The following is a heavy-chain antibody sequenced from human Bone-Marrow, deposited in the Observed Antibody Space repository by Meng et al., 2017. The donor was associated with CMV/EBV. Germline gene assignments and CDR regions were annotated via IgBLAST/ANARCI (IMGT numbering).Heavy chain of an antibody. Sequence: GGSLRLSCAVSGLKLSNYWMSWVREAPGKGLEWVANIKEDGSEKFYMDSVKGRFTISRDDAKKSLYLQMNSLEVEDTAVYHCASILFDGGSQYRPFYYWGQGTLVTVSS. CDR1: GLKLSNYW. CDR2: IKEDGSEK. V-gene: IGHV3-7*01. J-gene: IGHJ4*02. CDR3: ASILFDGGSQYRPFYY. D-gene: IGHD3-10*01.